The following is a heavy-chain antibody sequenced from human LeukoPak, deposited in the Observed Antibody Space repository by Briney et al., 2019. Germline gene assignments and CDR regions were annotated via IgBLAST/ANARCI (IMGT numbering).Heavy chain of an antibody. D-gene: IGHD5-24*01. J-gene: IGHJ3*02. Sequence: GASVKVSCKASGGTFSSYAISWVRQAPGQGLERMGRIIPIFGTANYAQKFQGRVTITTDESTSTAYMELSSLRSEDTAVYYCARGKATSPHAFDIWGQGTMVTVSS. V-gene: IGHV1-69*05. CDR3: ARGKATSPHAFDI. CDR1: GGTFSSYA. CDR2: IIPIFGTA.